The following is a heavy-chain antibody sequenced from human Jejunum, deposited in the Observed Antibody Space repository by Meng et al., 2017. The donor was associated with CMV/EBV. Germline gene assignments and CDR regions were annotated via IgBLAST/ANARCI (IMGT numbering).Heavy chain of an antibody. CDR3: ARVSSGWDYFDY. CDR1: GGSVSSGGYY. D-gene: IGHD6-19*01. Sequence: QWQLQESGPGLVKPSQTLSLTCTVSGGSVSSGGYYWTWICQHPGKGLEWFRHIYYSGSTFYNPSLKRRVIISIDTSKNQFSLNLRSVTAADTAVYYCARVSSGWDYFDYWGQGTLVTVSS. J-gene: IGHJ4*02. V-gene: IGHV4-31*03. CDR2: IYYSGST.